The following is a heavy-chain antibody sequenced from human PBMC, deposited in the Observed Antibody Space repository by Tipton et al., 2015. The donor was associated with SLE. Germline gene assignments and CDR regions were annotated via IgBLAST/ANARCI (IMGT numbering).Heavy chain of an antibody. CDR2: IYYSGST. CDR3: ARHDYGVPFDY. J-gene: IGHJ4*02. V-gene: IGHV4-39*01. Sequence: TLSLTCTVSGGSISSSSYDWGWIRQPPGKGLEWIGSIYYSGSTYYNPSLKSRVTISVDTSKKQFSLKRRSVTAADTAVYHCARHDYGVPFDYWGQGTLVTVSS. D-gene: IGHD4-17*01. CDR1: GGSISSSSYD.